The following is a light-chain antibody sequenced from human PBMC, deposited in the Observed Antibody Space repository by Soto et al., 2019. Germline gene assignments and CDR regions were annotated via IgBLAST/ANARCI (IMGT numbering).Light chain of an antibody. V-gene: IGLV2-11*01. Sequence: QSALTQPRSVSGSPGQSVTIYCTGTSSDVGGYNYVSWYQQYSGKAPKVMIYDVSKRPSGVPDRFSGSKSGNTASLTISGLQAEVEADYYFCSYSASNTFVFGTGTKVTVL. CDR1: SSDVGGYNY. CDR3: CSYSASNTFV. CDR2: DVS. J-gene: IGLJ1*01.